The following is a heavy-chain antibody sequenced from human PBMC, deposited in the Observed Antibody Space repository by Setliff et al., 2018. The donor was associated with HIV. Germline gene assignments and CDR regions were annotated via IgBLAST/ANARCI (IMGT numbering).Heavy chain of an antibody. J-gene: IGHJ5*02. V-gene: IGHV4-31*03. CDR2: VHQNGNI. D-gene: IGHD2-8*01. Sequence: PSETLSLTCSVSDDSISSGVYYWSWVRQFPGKGLEWIGYVHQNGNINYNPSLNSRVAMSLDTSKSQFSLRLTSVTAADTAIYYCAKTAYYLNNGGPKGWFDPWGQGTLVTVSS. CDR1: DDSISSGVYY. CDR3: AKTAYYLNNGGPKGWFDP.